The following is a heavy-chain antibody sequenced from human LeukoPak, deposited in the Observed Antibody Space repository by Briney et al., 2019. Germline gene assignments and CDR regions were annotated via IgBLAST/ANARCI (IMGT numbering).Heavy chain of an antibody. CDR2: ISDSAGTT. V-gene: IGHV3-23*01. CDR3: AKGGSTAWTAVDY. CDR1: GFTFSSSA. J-gene: IGHJ4*02. D-gene: IGHD2-2*01. Sequence: GGSLRLSCAASGFTFSSSAMTWVRQAQGKGLEWVSSISDSAGTTYYADSVRGRFTISRDNFENTLYLQMNSLRVDDTAIYYCAKGGSTAWTAVDYWGPGTLVTVSS.